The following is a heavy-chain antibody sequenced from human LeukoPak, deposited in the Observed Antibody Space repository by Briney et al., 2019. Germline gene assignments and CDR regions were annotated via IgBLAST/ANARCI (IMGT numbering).Heavy chain of an antibody. CDR2: ISGSGSTI. CDR1: GFTFSDYY. V-gene: IGHV3-11*04. J-gene: IGHJ3*02. D-gene: IGHD4-17*01. CDR3: ARGDYGDYAPGAFDI. Sequence: GGSLRLSCAASGFTFSDYYMSWLRQAPGKGLEWVSYISGSGSTIYYADSVKGRFTISRDNAKNSLYLQMNSLRAEDTAVYYCARGDYGDYAPGAFDIWGQGTMVTVSS.